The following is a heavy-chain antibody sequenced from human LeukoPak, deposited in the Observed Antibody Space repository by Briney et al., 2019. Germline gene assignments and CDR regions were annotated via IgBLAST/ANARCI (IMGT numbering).Heavy chain of an antibody. CDR3: ARARRDSGFYKLDY. V-gene: IGHV4-34*01. CDR2: INHSGSA. Sequence: SETLSLTCTVSGASITYYYWSWIRQPPGKGLEWIAEINHSGSANYNPSLKSRVTLSIDKSKNQFSLNLNSVTAADTAVYYCARARRDSGFYKLDYWGQGTLVTVSS. D-gene: IGHD3-3*01. J-gene: IGHJ4*02. CDR1: GASITYYY.